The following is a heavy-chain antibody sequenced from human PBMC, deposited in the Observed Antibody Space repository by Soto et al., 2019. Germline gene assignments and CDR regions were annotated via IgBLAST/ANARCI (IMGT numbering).Heavy chain of an antibody. V-gene: IGHV1-69*18. J-gene: IGHJ4*02. Sequence: QVQLVQSGAEVKKPGSSVKVSCKASGATFSGYAINWVRQAPGQGLEWLGRIVPIFETLNYAERFQGRVAITADESTTTVYMELTNLTHEDTAVYYCVVMGNVAVSNPRSFDYWGQGTQVT. CDR1: GATFSGYA. D-gene: IGHD6-19*01. CDR2: IVPIFETL. CDR3: VVMGNVAVSNPRSFDY.